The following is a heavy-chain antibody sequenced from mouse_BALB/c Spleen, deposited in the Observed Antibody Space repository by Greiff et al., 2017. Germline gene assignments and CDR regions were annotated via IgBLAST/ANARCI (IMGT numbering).Heavy chain of an antibody. D-gene: IGHD2-14*01. J-gene: IGHJ4*01. CDR1: GYSITSDYA. CDR2: ISYSGST. V-gene: IGHV3-2*02. CDR3: ARLNYRYDEGAMDY. Sequence: VQLKESGPGLVKPSQSLSLTCTVTGYSITSDYAWNWIRQFPGNKLEWMGYISYSGSTSYNPSLKSRISITRDTSKNQFFLQLNSVTTEDTATYYCARLNYRYDEGAMDYWGQGTSVTVSS.